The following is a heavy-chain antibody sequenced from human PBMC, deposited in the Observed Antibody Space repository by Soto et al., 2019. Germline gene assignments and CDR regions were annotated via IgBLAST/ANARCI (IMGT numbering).Heavy chain of an antibody. J-gene: IGHJ4*02. V-gene: IGHV1-69*01. CDR1: GGTFSSYA. D-gene: IGHD3-22*01. CDR3: ARARRYYYDSSGYSLFDY. Sequence: QVQLVQSGAEVKKPGSSVKVSCKASGGTFSSYAISWVRQAPGQGLEWMGGIIPIFGTANYAQKFQGRVTITADESTSTAYMELSSPRSEDTAVYYCARARRYYYDSSGYSLFDYWGQGTLVTVSS. CDR2: IIPIFGTA.